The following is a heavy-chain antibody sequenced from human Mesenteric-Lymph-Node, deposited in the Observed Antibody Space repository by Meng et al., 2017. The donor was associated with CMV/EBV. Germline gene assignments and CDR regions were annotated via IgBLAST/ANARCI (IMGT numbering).Heavy chain of an antibody. CDR1: GFRFSGYD. V-gene: IGHV3-30*04. CDR2: ITYDGSKT. J-gene: IGHJ4*02. Sequence: LCCADSGFRFSGYDMQWVRQAPAKGLEWVAVITYDGSKTYYADSVKGRFTISRDQSKNTLHLQMNSLITDDTAVYYCARDSKGVPDHWGQGTLVTVSS. D-gene: IGHD3-10*01. CDR3: ARDSKGVPDH.